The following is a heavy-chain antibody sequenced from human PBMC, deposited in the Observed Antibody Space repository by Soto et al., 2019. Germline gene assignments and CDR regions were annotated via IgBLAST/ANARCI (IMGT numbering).Heavy chain of an antibody. CDR1: GGSFSGYY. V-gene: IGHV4-34*01. D-gene: IGHD3-10*01. CDR3: ARGRHYYGSGSYYGFDY. J-gene: IGHJ4*02. Sequence: QVQLQQWGAGLLKPSETLSLTCAVYGGSFSGYYWSWIRQPPGKGLEWIGEINHSGSTNYNPSLQSRVPISVDTSKNQFSLKLSSVTAADTAVYYCARGRHYYGSGSYYGFDYWGQGTLVTVSS. CDR2: INHSGST.